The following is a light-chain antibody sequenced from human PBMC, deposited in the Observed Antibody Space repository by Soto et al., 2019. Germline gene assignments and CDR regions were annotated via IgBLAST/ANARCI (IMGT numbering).Light chain of an antibody. CDR3: QQYNNYST. CDR2: DAS. J-gene: IGKJ1*01. Sequence: DIQMTQSPSTLSASVGDRVTITCRASQSISDWLAWFQLKPGKAPKLLIYDASSLESGVPSRFSGSGSGTEFTLTISSLQPDDFATCYCQQYNNYSTFGQGTKVEIK. V-gene: IGKV1-5*01. CDR1: QSISDW.